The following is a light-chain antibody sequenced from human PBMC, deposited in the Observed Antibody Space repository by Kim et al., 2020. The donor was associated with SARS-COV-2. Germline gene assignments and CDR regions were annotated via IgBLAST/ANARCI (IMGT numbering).Light chain of an antibody. Sequence: SGSVGDRATITCRASQTMTNYLNWYQQKPGKAPRLLIYSVSKLQTGVPSRFSGGGSGTEFTLTISGLQPEDFTTYFCQQSYSYPYSFGQGTKLEI. CDR1: QTMTNY. CDR3: QQSYSYPYS. J-gene: IGKJ2*03. V-gene: IGKV1-39*01. CDR2: SVS.